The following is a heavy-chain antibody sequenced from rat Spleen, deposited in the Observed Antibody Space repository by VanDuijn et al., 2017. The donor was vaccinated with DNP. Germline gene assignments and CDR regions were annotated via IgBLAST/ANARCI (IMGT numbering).Heavy chain of an antibody. CDR1: GFVFSEYN. Sequence: EVSLVESGGGSVQPGRSLKLSCITSGFVFSEYNMAWVRQAPKKGLEWVADIIYDGGRTYYRDSVKGRFTIYRDNAKNTLYLQMDSLMSEDTATYYCTSHHTTGDFDYWGQGVMVTVSS. J-gene: IGHJ2*01. CDR3: TSHHTTGDFDY. D-gene: IGHD1-7*01. CDR2: IIYDGGRT. V-gene: IGHV5S10*01.